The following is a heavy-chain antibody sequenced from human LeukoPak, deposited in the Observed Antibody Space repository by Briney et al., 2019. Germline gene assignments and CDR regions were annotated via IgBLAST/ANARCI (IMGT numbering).Heavy chain of an antibody. V-gene: IGHV1-18*01. D-gene: IGHD3-22*01. Sequence: ASVKVSCKASGYTFISYGISWVRQLPGQGLEWMGWISANNGNTKYAQKVQGRVTMTTDTSTSTAYMELRSLRSDDTAMYYCARDPSGDVVVITGDAFDVWGQGTMVTVSS. CDR2: ISANNGNT. CDR3: ARDPSGDVVVITGDAFDV. J-gene: IGHJ3*01. CDR1: GYTFISYG.